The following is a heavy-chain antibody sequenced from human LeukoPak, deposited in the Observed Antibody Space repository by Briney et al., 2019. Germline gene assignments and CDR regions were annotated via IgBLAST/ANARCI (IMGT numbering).Heavy chain of an antibody. D-gene: IGHD2-2*02. CDR1: GGSFSGYY. Sequence: SETLSLTCAVYGGSFSGYYWSWIRQPPGKGLEWIGEINHSGSTTYNPSLKRRGPISVDTSKNQLSLKLSSVTAADTAVYYCARRRGGYCSSTSCYTRSGEDYWGQGTLVTVSS. CDR3: ARRRGGYCSSTSCYTRSGEDY. J-gene: IGHJ4*02. V-gene: IGHV4-34*01. CDR2: INHSGST.